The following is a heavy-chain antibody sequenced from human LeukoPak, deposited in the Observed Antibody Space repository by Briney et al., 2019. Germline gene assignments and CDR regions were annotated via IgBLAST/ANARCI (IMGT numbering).Heavy chain of an antibody. CDR2: ISAYNGNT. V-gene: IGHV1-18*01. Sequence: ASVKVSCKASGYTFTSYGISWVRQAPGQGLEWKGWISAYNGNTNYAQKLQGRITVTTDTSTSTAYMELRSLRSDDTAVYYRARDTRWVATRFDPWGQGTLVTVSS. CDR3: ARDTRWVATRFDP. D-gene: IGHD2-21*02. CDR1: GYTFTSYG. J-gene: IGHJ5*02.